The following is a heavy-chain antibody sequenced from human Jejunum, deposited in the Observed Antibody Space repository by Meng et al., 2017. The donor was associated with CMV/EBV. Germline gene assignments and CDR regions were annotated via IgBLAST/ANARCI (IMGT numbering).Heavy chain of an antibody. CDR2: IHDTGST. CDR1: GGSIGSGDYY. D-gene: IGHD3-3*01. J-gene: IGHJ4*02. CDR3: ARGSIFVSFDS. V-gene: IGHV4-30-4*08. Sequence: QVQLRGSGPGLVKPPQTLSLPCSVSGGSIGSGDYYWSWIRQPPGKGLEWIGYIHDTGSTYYNPSLKSRVDISLGTSRNHFSLTLSSVTAEDTAVYFCARGSIFVSFDSWGQGTLVTVSS.